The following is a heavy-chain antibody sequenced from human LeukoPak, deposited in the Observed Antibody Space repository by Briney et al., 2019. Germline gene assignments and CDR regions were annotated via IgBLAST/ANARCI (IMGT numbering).Heavy chain of an antibody. D-gene: IGHD6-13*01. J-gene: IGHJ4*02. CDR2: ISSSSNYI. CDR1: GFTFNSFR. CDR3: VREYSGWLAAAGA. Sequence: GGSLRLSCAASGFTFNSFRMNWVRQAPDKWLEWVSSISSSSNYIYYADSVKGRFTISRDNAKNSLYLQMNSLRAEDTAVYYCVREYSGWLAAAGAWGQGTLVTVSS. V-gene: IGHV3-21*01.